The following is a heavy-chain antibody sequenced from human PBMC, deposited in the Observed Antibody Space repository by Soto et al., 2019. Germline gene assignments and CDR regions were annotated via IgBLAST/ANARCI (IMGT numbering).Heavy chain of an antibody. CDR3: ARRSRSSSGCYYLDY. CDR2: VYYNGVT. D-gene: IGHD6-19*01. V-gene: IGHV4-59*01. J-gene: IGHJ4*02. CDR1: GGSISSDS. Sequence: QVQLQESGPGLVKPSETLALTCTVSGGSISSDSWSWIRQPPGKRLEWIGYVYYNGVTKYNPSLESRVTISVDTSQNQFSLKLNSVTAVDTAIYYCARRSRSSSGCYYLDYWGQGTLVTVSS.